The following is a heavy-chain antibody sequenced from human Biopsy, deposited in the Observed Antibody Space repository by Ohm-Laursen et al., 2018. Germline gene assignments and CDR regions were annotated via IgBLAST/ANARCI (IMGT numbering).Heavy chain of an antibody. CDR1: SRSISGYY. CDR3: AGRPWPNAFDI. Sequence: TLSLTCAVSSRSISGYYWTWIRQPPGKGLEWIGYIYYSGSTNYNPSLKSRVTISVDTSRNQFSPKLSSVTAADTAVYYCAGRPWPNAFDIWGQGTMVTVSS. CDR2: IYYSGST. D-gene: IGHD5-12*01. J-gene: IGHJ3*02. V-gene: IGHV4-59*01.